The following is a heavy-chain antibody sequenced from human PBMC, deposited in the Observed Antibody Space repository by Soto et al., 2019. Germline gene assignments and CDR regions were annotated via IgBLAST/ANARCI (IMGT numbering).Heavy chain of an antibody. CDR3: ARDRPMVRGVIRAYYYYYGMDV. CDR1: GFTFGDYA. D-gene: IGHD3-10*01. J-gene: IGHJ6*02. Sequence: GGSLRLSCTASGFTFGDYAMSWFRQAPGKGLEWVSSISSSSSYIYYADSVKGRFTISRDNAKNSLYLQMNSLRAEDTAVYYCARDRPMVRGVIRAYYYYYGMDVWGQGTTVTVSS. V-gene: IGHV3-21*01. CDR2: ISSSSSYI.